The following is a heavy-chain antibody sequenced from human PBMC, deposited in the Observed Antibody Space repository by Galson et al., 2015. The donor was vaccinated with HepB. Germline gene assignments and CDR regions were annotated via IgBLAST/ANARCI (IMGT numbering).Heavy chain of an antibody. D-gene: IGHD4-17*01. V-gene: IGHV3-30*18. CDR3: AKSDDYGDYAVDY. CDR1: GFTFSSYG. CDR2: ISYDGSNK. J-gene: IGHJ4*02. Sequence: SLRLSCAASGFTFSSYGMHWVRQAPGKGLEWVAVISYDGSNKYYADSVKGRFTISRDNSKNTLYLQMNSLRAEDTAVYYCAKSDDYGDYAVDYWGQGTLVTVSS.